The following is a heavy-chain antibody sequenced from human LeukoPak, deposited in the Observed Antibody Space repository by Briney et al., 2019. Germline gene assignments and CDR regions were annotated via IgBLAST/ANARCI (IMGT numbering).Heavy chain of an antibody. J-gene: IGHJ5*02. D-gene: IGHD3-3*01. CDR3: ARGLAKRFSAPPRSDWFDP. V-gene: IGHV4-34*01. Sequence: SETLSLTCAVYGGSFSGYYWSWIRQPPGKGLEWIGEINHSGSTNYNPSLKSRVTISVDTSKNQFSLKLSSVTAADTAVYYCARGLAKRFSAPPRSDWFDPWGQGTLVTVSS. CDR1: GGSFSGYY. CDR2: INHSGST.